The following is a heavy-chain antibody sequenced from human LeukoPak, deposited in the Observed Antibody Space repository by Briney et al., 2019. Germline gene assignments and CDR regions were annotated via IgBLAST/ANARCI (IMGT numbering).Heavy chain of an antibody. CDR2: INTDGSST. CDR1: GFTFSSYW. D-gene: IGHD3-3*01. V-gene: IGHV3-74*01. Sequence: GGSLRLSCAASGFTFSSYWMHWVRQAPGKGLVWVSRINTDGSSTSYVDSVKGRFTISRDNAKNTLYLQMNSLRAEDTAVYYCARDAGTYYDFWSGYRTDAFDIWGQGTMVTVSS. CDR3: ARDAGTYYDFWSGYRTDAFDI. J-gene: IGHJ3*02.